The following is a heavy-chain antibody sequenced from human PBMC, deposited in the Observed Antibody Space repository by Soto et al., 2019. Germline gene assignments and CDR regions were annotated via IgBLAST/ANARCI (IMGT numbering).Heavy chain of an antibody. CDR1: GYTFTNYG. V-gene: IGHV1-18*01. CDR2: ISGYNGNT. CDR3: AREGQAPYYYYGMDV. Sequence: QVQVVQSGDEVKKPGASVKVSCKASGYTFTNYGFSWVRQAPGQGLEWMGWISGYNGNTKYAEKFHGRGTMTTDTATSTAHMELRSLRSDDTAVYYCAREGQAPYYYYGMDVWGQGTAVTVSS. J-gene: IGHJ6*02.